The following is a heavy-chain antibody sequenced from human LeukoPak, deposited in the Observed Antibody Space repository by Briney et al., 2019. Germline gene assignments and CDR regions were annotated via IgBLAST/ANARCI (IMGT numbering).Heavy chain of an antibody. Sequence: SVKVSCKASGGTFSSYAISWVRQAPGQGLEWMGGIIPIFGTANYAQKFQGRVTITADESTSTAYMELSSLRSEDTAVYYCATPGSAIDPYYFDYWGRGTLVTVSS. CDR2: IIPIFGTA. CDR1: GGTFSSYA. CDR3: ATPGSAIDPYYFDY. D-gene: IGHD2-21*02. J-gene: IGHJ4*02. V-gene: IGHV1-69*13.